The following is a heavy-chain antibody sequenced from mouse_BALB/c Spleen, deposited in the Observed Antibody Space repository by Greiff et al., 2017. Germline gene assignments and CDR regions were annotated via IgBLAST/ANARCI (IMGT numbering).Heavy chain of an antibody. D-gene: IGHD1-1*01. CDR1: GYTFTDYN. J-gene: IGHJ4*01. CDR3: ARQFITTVYYYATDY. Sequence: EVQLQQSGPELVKPGASVKIPCKASGYTFTDYNMDWVKQSHGKSLEWIGDINPNNGGTIYNQKFKGKATLTVDKSSSTAYMELRSLTSEDTAVYYCARQFITTVYYYATDYWGQGTSVTVSS. CDR2: INPNNGGT. V-gene: IGHV1-18*01.